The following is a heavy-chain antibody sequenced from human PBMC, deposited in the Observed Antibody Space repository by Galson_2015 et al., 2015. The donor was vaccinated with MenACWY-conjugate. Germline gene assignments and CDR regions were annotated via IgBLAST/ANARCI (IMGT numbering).Heavy chain of an antibody. CDR2: ISATSATI. V-gene: IGHV3-21*01. D-gene: IGHD2-15*01. Sequence: SLRLSCAASGFTFSSFSMNWVRQAPGKGLEWVSSISATSATIYYADSVKGRFTISRDNAKNSLYLQMNSLRAEDTAVYYCARRRPRDIGGGLDIWGQGTLVTVSS. CDR1: GFTFSSFS. CDR3: ARRRPRDIGGGLDI. J-gene: IGHJ3*02.